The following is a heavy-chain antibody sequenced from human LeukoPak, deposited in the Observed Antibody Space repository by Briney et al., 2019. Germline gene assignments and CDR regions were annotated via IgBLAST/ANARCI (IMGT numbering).Heavy chain of an antibody. CDR1: GGSFSGYY. J-gene: IGHJ6*03. D-gene: IGHD6-13*01. Sequence: SETLSLTCAVYGGSFSGYYWSWIRQPPGKGLEWIGEINHSGSTNYNPSLKSRVTISVDTSKNQFSLKLSSVTAADTAVYYCARARIYSSSWKYYYYYYYMDVWGKGTTVTVSS. V-gene: IGHV4-34*01. CDR2: INHSGST. CDR3: ARARIYSSSWKYYYYYYYMDV.